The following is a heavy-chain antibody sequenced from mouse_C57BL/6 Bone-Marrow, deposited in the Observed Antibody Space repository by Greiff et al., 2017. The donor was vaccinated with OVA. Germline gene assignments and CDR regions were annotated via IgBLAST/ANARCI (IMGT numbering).Heavy chain of an antibody. CDR2: INPSSGYT. J-gene: IGHJ2*01. Sequence: VQRVESGADLAKPGASVKLSCKASGYTFTSYWMHWVKQRPGQGLEWIGYINPSSGYTKYNQKFKDKSTLTADKSYSTAYMQLSSLTYEDSAVYYCARSGSTEDYFDYWGEGTTLTVSS. V-gene: IGHV1-7*01. CDR1: GYTFTSYW. D-gene: IGHD4-1*02. CDR3: ARSGSTEDYFDY.